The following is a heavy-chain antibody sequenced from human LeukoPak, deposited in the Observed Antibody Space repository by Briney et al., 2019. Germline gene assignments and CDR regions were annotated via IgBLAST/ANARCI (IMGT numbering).Heavy chain of an antibody. CDR3: AREETWFSTTWYYFDY. V-gene: IGHV3-30*04. D-gene: IGHD2-2*01. CDR2: ISYDGSNK. Sequence: QPGRSLRLSCAASGFTFSSYAMHWVRQAPGKGPEWVALISYDGSNKNYADSVKGRFTISRDNSKNTLFLQMNSLRTEDTAVFCCAREETWFSTTWYYFDYWGQGTLVTVSS. J-gene: IGHJ4*02. CDR1: GFTFSSYA.